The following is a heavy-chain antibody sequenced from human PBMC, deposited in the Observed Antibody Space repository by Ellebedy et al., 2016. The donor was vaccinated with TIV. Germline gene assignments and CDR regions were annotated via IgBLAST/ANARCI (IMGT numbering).Heavy chain of an antibody. J-gene: IGHJ4*02. CDR3: ARDLPTLWLQDPIDY. V-gene: IGHV3-30*13. D-gene: IGHD2-21*01. CDR1: GFTFSKYW. CDR2: GGRDY. Sequence: GESLKISCIVSGFTFSKYWMTWVRQAPGKGLEWVAVGGRDYYYANSVKGRFSISRDTSQNSLYLQMNSLRAEDTAVYYCARDLPTLWLQDPIDYWGQGTLVTVSS.